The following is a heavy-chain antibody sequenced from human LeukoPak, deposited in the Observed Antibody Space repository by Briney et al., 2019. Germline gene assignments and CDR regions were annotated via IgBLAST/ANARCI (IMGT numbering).Heavy chain of an antibody. CDR1: GFTFSSYD. CDR3: AKDLGWDLLSPFDY. Sequence: GGSLRLSCAASGFTFSSYDMHWVRQATGKGLEWVSAIGTAGDTYYPGSVKGRFTISRENAKNSLYLQMNSLRAEDTAVYYCAKDLGWDLLSPFDYWGQGTLVTVSS. D-gene: IGHD1-26*01. CDR2: IGTAGDT. J-gene: IGHJ4*02. V-gene: IGHV3-13*01.